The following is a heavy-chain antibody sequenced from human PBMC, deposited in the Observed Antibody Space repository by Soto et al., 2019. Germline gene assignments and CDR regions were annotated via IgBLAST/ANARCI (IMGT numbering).Heavy chain of an antibody. Sequence: ASVKVSCKPSGYPFTDLYIHWVRQAPGLGLEWMGWINPRSGASRQTQRFQGRFTMTRDTSTNTVYMELSSLRSDDSAVYFCARDNYGPFDYWGQGTLVTVSS. CDR1: GYPFTDLY. CDR3: ARDNYGPFDY. D-gene: IGHD3-10*01. J-gene: IGHJ4*02. V-gene: IGHV1-2*02. CDR2: INPRSGAS.